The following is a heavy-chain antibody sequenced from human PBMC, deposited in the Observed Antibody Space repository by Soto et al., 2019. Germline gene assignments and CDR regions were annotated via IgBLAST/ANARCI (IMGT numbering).Heavy chain of an antibody. J-gene: IGHJ1*01. Sequence: SETLSLTCAVYGGSFSGYYWSWIRRPPGKGLEWIGEINHSGSTNYNPSLKSRVTISVDTSKNQFSLKLSSVTAADTAVYYCARGATLGYCSSTSCYGPLRRLLYFQHWGQGTLVTVS. CDR2: INHSGST. V-gene: IGHV4-34*01. D-gene: IGHD2-2*01. CDR3: ARGATLGYCSSTSCYGPLRRLLYFQH. CDR1: GGSFSGYY.